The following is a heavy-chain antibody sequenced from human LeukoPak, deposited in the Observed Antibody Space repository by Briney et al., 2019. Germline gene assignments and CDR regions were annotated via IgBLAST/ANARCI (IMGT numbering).Heavy chain of an antibody. CDR3: ARLSGYFFGMDV. D-gene: IGHD6-25*01. CDR1: GGSVTGNSYY. Sequence: PAQTLSLTCAVSGGSVTGNSYYWGWIRQPPGKGLEWIASSHYIGSTYYNPSLQSRVSISVDTSRNQFSLKLSSATAADTAVYYCARLSGYFFGMDVWGQGTTVTVSS. CDR2: SHYIGST. V-gene: IGHV4-39*01. J-gene: IGHJ6*02.